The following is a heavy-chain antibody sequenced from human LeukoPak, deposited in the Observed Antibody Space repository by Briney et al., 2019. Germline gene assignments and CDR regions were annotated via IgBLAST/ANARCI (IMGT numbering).Heavy chain of an antibody. CDR2: IKQDGSEK. D-gene: IGHD1-14*01. CDR3: ARDRHSAEHDY. CDR1: GFTFSSYA. J-gene: IGHJ4*02. Sequence: GGSLRLSCAASGFTFSSYAMHWVRQAPGKGLEWVANIKQDGSEKYYVDSVKGRFTISRDNAKNSLYLQMNSLRAEDTAVYYCARDRHSAEHDYWGQGTLVTVSS. V-gene: IGHV3-7*01.